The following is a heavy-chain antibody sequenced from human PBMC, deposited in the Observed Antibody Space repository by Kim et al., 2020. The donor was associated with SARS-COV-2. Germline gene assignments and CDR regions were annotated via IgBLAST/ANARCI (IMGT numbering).Heavy chain of an antibody. V-gene: IGHV4-31*03. J-gene: IGHJ6*02. CDR1: GGSISSGGYY. Sequence: SETLSLTCTVSGGSISSGGYYWSWIRQHPGKGLEWIGYIYYSGSTYYNPSLKSRVTISVDTSKNQFSLKLISVTAADTAVYYCASRIDASPLYYYYGMDVWGQGTTVTVSS. CDR3: ASRIDASPLYYYYGMDV. CDR2: IYYSGST.